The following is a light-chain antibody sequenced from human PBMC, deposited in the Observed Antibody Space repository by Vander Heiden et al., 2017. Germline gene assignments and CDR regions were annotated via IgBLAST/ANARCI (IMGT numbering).Light chain of an antibody. CDR2: KAS. J-gene: IGKJ4*01. CDR3: QQYRA. Sequence: DIQMTQSPSTLSASVGDRVTITCRASQSISSWLAWYQQKPGKAPKHLIYKASSLESGVPSRFSGSGSGTEFTLTISSLQPDDFATYYCQQYRAFGGGTKVEIK. CDR1: QSISSW. V-gene: IGKV1-5*03.